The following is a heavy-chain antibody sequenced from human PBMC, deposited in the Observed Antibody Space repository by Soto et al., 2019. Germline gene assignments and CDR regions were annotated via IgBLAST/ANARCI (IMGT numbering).Heavy chain of an antibody. Sequence: PSGTLSLTCAVYGGSFSGYYYNWIRQPPGKGLEWIGEINHSGSTNYNPSLKSRVTISVDTSKNQFSLKLSSVTAADTAVYYCASGRYSGYGLVWGKGTTVTVSS. CDR1: GGSFSGYY. CDR2: INHSGST. CDR3: ASGRYSGYGLV. D-gene: IGHD5-12*01. J-gene: IGHJ6*04. V-gene: IGHV4-34*01.